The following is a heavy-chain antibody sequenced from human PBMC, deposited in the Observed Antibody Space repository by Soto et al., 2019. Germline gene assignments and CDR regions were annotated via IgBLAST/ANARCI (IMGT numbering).Heavy chain of an antibody. Sequence: PGGSLRLSCAASGFAFSSYGMHWVRQAPGKGLEWVAVISYDGSNKYYADSVKGRFTISRDNSKNTLYLQMNSLRAEDTAVYYCAKEYYYDSSGYYGPFDYWGQGTLVTVSS. D-gene: IGHD3-22*01. J-gene: IGHJ4*02. CDR1: GFAFSSYG. CDR3: AKEYYYDSSGYYGPFDY. V-gene: IGHV3-30*18. CDR2: ISYDGSNK.